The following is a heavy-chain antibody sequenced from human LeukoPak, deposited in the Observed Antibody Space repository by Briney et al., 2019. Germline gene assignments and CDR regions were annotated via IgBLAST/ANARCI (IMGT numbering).Heavy chain of an antibody. J-gene: IGHJ2*01. CDR2: IYHSGST. CDR1: GGSISSSNW. CDR3: ARVGYCSHGSCLRLDWYFDL. D-gene: IGHD2-15*01. Sequence: PSETLSLTCAVSGGSISSSNWWSWVRQPPGKGLEWIGEIYHSGSTNYNPSLKSRVTISVDKSKNQFSLKLSSVTAADTAVYYCARVGYCSHGSCLRLDWYFDLWGRGTLVTVSS. V-gene: IGHV4-4*02.